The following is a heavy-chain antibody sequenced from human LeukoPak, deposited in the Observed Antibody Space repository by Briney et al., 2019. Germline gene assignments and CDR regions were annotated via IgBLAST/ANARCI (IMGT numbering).Heavy chain of an antibody. CDR3: ARALGSFEYPFDY. Sequence: GGSLRLSCAASGFTFSSYNMNWVRQAPGKGLEWVSSISSSSSYIYYADSVKGRFTISRDNSKNTLYLQMNSLRAEDTAVYYCARALGSFEYPFDYWGQGTLVTVSS. J-gene: IGHJ4*02. V-gene: IGHV3-21*01. D-gene: IGHD2-15*01. CDR2: ISSSSSYI. CDR1: GFTFSSYN.